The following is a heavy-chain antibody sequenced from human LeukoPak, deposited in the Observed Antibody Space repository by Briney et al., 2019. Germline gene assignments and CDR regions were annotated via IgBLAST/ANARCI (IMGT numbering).Heavy chain of an antibody. V-gene: IGHV1-8*01. CDR2: KNPNSGNS. Sequence: ASVKVSCKASGYTFTNYDINWLRHATGQGLEWMGYKNPNSGNSAYAQKFQGRVTITTDASITTAYMELSGLRSEDTALYYCAREGLDYWGQGTLVTVSS. CDR3: AREGLDY. J-gene: IGHJ4*02. CDR1: GYTFTNYD.